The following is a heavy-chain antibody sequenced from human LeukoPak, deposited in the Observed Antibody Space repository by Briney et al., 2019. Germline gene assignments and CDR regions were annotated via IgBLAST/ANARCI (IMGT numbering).Heavy chain of an antibody. J-gene: IGHJ4*02. CDR1: GGSLSSGSYY. CDR3: AREAMYSYGNNFDY. V-gene: IGHV4-61*01. D-gene: IGHD5-18*01. CDR2: IYYSGST. Sequence: SETLSLTCTVSGGSLSSGSYYWSWIRQPPGKGLEWIAYIYYSGSTNYNPSLKSRVTISVDTSKNQFSLKLSSVTAADTAVYHCAREAMYSYGNNFDYWGQGTLVTVSS.